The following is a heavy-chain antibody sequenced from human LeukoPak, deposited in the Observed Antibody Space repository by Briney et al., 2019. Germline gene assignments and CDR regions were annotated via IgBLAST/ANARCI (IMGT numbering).Heavy chain of an antibody. CDR2: ISYSGST. V-gene: IGHV4-30-4*08. CDR3: ARAASSDYYFYYMDV. J-gene: IGHJ6*03. Sequence: PSETLSLTCTVSGGSISSGDYFWSWIRQPPGKGLEWIGYISYSGSTYYNPSLKSRVTISVDTSKNQFSLNLSSVTAADTAVYYCARAASSDYYFYYMDVWGKGTTVTVSS. CDR1: GGSISSGDYF.